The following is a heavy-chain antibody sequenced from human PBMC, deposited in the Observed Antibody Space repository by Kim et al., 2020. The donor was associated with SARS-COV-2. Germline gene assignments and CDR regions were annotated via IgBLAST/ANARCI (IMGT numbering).Heavy chain of an antibody. CDR1: GFTFSAYG. J-gene: IGHJ6*01. D-gene: IGHD3-16*01. V-gene: IGHV3-30*18. CDR3: AKARPGGGEDYYYVMVV. CDR2: ISYDGSNK. Sequence: GGSLRLSCAASGFTFSAYGMHWVRQAPGKGLEWVAVISYDGSNKYYADSVKGRFTISRDNSKNSLYLQMNTLTTEDTAVYYCAKARPGGGEDYYYVMVV.